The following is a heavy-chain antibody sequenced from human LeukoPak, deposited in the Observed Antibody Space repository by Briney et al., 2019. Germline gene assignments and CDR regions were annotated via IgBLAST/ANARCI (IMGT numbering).Heavy chain of an antibody. CDR2: VYYSGSA. CDR3: ARLDYCSGDSCYLGYFGY. J-gene: IGHJ4*02. Sequence: KPSETLSLTCTVSGGSISSSSSYWGWILQPPGKGLEWIGSVYYSGSAYYNPSLKSRVTISVDTSKNQFSLKLTSVTAADTAVYYCARLDYCSGDSCYLGYFGYWGQGTLVTVSS. D-gene: IGHD2-15*01. V-gene: IGHV4-39*01. CDR1: GGSISSSSSY.